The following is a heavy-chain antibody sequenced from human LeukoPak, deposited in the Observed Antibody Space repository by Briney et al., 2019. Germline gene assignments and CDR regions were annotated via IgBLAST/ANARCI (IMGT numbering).Heavy chain of an antibody. Sequence: SETLSLTCTVSGGSISSGGYYWSWIRQHPGKGLEWIGYIYYSGSTYYNPSLKSRVTISVDTSKNQFSLKLSSVTAADTAVYYCASAIGEYYDFWSGQIWGYYFDYWGQGTLVTVSS. J-gene: IGHJ4*02. CDR2: IYYSGST. V-gene: IGHV4-31*03. CDR1: GGSISSGGYY. D-gene: IGHD3-3*01. CDR3: ASAIGEYYDFWSGQIWGYYFDY.